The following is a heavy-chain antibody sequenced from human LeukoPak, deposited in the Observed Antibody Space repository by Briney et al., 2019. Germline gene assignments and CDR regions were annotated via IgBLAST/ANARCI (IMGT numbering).Heavy chain of an antibody. CDR2: IYYSGST. Sequence: PSETLSLTCTVSGGSISSYYWSWIRQPPGKGLEWIGYIYYSGSTNYNPSLKSRVTISVDTSKSQFSLKLTSVTAADTAVYYCARGLRCGVGSCYPWDQGTLVTVSS. D-gene: IGHD2-15*01. CDR1: GGSISSYY. J-gene: IGHJ5*02. V-gene: IGHV4-59*12. CDR3: ARGLRCGVGSCYP.